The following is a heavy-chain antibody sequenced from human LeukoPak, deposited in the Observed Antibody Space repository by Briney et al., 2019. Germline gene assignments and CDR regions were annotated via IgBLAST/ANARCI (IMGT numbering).Heavy chain of an antibody. CDR3: ARDQDIAAAGFDY. CDR2: IYYSGST. J-gene: IGHJ4*02. CDR1: GDSISNHY. D-gene: IGHD6-13*01. Sequence: NPSETLSLTCTVSGDSISNHYWSWIRQPPGEGLEWIGYIYYSGSTNYNPSLKSRVTISVDTSKNQFSLKLNSVTAADTAMYYCARDQDIAAAGFDYWGQGTLVTVSS. V-gene: IGHV4-59*11.